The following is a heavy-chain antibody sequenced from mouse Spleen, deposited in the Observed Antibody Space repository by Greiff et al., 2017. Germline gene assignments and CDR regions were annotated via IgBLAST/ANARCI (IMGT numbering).Heavy chain of an antibody. CDR1: GFSLTSYG. CDR3: ARYYDYDAGYAMDY. D-gene: IGHD2-4*01. Sequence: QVQLQQSGPGLVQPSQSLSITCTVSGFSLTSYGVHWVRQSPGKGLEWLGVIWSGGSTDYNAAFISRLSISKDNSKSQVFFKMNSLQADDTAIYYCARYYDYDAGYAMDYWGQGTSVTVSS. J-gene: IGHJ4*01. V-gene: IGHV2-2*01. CDR2: IWSGGST.